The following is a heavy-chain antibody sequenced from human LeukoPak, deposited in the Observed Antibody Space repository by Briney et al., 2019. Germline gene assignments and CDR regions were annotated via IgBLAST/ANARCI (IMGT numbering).Heavy chain of an antibody. CDR3: ARDGGYSSGYDP. CDR2: IYHNGST. J-gene: IGHJ5*02. V-gene: IGHV4-38-2*02. D-gene: IGHD6-19*01. CDR1: GYSICSGYY. Sequence: SETLSLTCTVSGYSICSGYYWGWIRPPPGKGLEWIGSIYHNGSTYYNPSLKSRVTISVDTSKNQFSLKLSSVTAADTAVYYCARDGGYSSGYDPWGQGTLVTVSS.